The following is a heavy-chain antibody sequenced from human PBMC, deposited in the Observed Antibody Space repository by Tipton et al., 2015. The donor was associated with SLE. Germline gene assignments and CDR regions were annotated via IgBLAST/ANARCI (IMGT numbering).Heavy chain of an antibody. D-gene: IGHD1-14*01. CDR2: IYYSGST. J-gene: IGHJ6*03. Sequence: TLSLTCTVSGGSISSYYWSWIRQPPGKGLERIGYIYYSGSTNYNPSLKSRVTISVDTSKNQFSLKLSSVTAADTAVYYCARDLRSGGYYYYYYMDVWGKGTTVTVSS. CDR1: GGSISSYY. CDR3: ARDLRSGGYYYYYYMDV. V-gene: IGHV4-59*01.